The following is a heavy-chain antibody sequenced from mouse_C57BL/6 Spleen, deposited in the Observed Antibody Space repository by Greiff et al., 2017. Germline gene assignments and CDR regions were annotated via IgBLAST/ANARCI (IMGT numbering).Heavy chain of an antibody. D-gene: IGHD2-1*01. CDR2: ISNGGGST. J-gene: IGHJ3*01. CDR1: GFTFSDYY. CDR3: ASRCNSAWFAY. Sequence: EVQVVESGGGLVQPGGSLKLSCAASGFTFSDYYMYWVRQTPEKRLEWVTYISNGGGSTYYPDTVKGLFTISRDNAKNTLYLQMSRLKSEDTAMYYCASRCNSAWFAYWGQGTLVTVSA. V-gene: IGHV5-12*01.